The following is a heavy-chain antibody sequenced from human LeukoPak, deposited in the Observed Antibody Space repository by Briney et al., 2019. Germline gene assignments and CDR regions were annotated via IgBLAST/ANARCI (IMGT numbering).Heavy chain of an antibody. V-gene: IGHV3-7*01. J-gene: IGHJ4*02. CDR3: ARNGAPEAHCVRSSCAIR. Sequence: PGGSLRLSCAASGFTFSSYWMNWVRQAPGKGLEWVANIKQDGSEKYYVDSVKGRFTISRYNAKNSLYLQMNSLRAEGTAVYYCARNGAPEAHCVRSSCAIRWGQGTLVTVSS. CDR2: IKQDGSEK. CDR1: GFTFSSYW. D-gene: IGHD2-21*01.